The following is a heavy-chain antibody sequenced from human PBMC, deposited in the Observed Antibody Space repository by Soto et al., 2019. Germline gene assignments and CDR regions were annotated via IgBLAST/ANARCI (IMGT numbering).Heavy chain of an antibody. CDR1: GFTFSNYC. D-gene: IGHD1-1*01. CDR2: IHSDGITT. V-gene: IGHV3-74*01. Sequence: EVQMVESGGGLVQPGGSLRLSCAASGFTFSNYCMHWIRQAPGKGLVWVSRIHSDGITTPYADSATGRFTTSEDNAKSTMFLQMTGVRAEETVVFYCAKRTTPAFAIWGRGTMVTVSS. J-gene: IGHJ3*02. CDR3: AKRTTPAFAI.